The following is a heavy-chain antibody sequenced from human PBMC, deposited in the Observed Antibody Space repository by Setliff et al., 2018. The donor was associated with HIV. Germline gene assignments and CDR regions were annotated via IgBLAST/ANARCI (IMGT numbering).Heavy chain of an antibody. D-gene: IGHD6-13*01. CDR1: GGTLSNYV. J-gene: IGHJ3*02. CDR3: ARDQTGVAAAAFGGGSAWSDEGFDI. Sequence: ASVKVSCKTSGGTLSNYVITWVRQAPGQGLEWMAMIIPMYNIPAYAQKFQGRVTFTADESTSTAYMELSSLSSEDTAVYYCARDQTGVAAAAFGGGSAWSDEGFDIWGHGTMVTVSS. CDR2: IIPMYNIP. V-gene: IGHV1-69*13.